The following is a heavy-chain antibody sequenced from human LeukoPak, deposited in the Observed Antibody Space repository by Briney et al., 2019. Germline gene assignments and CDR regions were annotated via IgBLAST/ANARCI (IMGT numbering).Heavy chain of an antibody. CDR2: ISSSSSYI. J-gene: IGHJ4*02. V-gene: IGHV3-21*01. CDR1: GFTFSSYS. D-gene: IGHD3-22*01. CDR3: ARDPAYYYDSSGYFDY. Sequence: GGSLRLSCAASGFTFSSYSMNWVRQAPGKGLEWVSSISSSSSYIYYADSVKGRFTISRDNAKNSLYLQMNSLRAEDTAVYYCARDPAYYYDSSGYFDYWGQGTLVTVSS.